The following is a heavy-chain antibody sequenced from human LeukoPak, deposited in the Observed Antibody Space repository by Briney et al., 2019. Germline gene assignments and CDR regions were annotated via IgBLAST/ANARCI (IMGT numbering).Heavy chain of an antibody. CDR3: ARAIVGVTGADY. CDR1: GFSFSNYN. D-gene: IGHD1-26*01. Sequence: GGSLRLSCAASGFSFSNYNMIWVRQAPGKGLEWVSHITSSSTPIYYADSVKGRFTSSRDNAKDSLYLQMNSLRAEDTAVYYCARAIVGVTGADYWGQGTLVTVSS. CDR2: ITSSSTPI. V-gene: IGHV3-48*04. J-gene: IGHJ4*02.